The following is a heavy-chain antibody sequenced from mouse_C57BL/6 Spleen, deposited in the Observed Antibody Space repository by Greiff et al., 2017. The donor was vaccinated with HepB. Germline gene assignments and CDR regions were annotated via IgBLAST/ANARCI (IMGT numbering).Heavy chain of an antibody. CDR1: GYTFTSYG. J-gene: IGHJ4*01. CDR2: IYPRSGNT. Sequence: VNLVESGAELARPGASVKLSCKASGYTFTSYGISWVKQRTGQGLEWIGEIYPRSGNTYYNEKFKGKATLTADKSSSTAYMELRSLTSEDSAVYFCARWRDYDNYAMDYWGQGTSVTVSS. V-gene: IGHV1-81*01. D-gene: IGHD2-4*01. CDR3: ARWRDYDNYAMDY.